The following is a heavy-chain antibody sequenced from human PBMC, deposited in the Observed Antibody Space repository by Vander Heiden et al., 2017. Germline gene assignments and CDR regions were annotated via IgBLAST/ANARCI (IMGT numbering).Heavy chain of an antibody. CDR1: GFTFRSYE. CDR2: ISSSGSTI. V-gene: IGHV3-48*03. Sequence: EVRLVESGGGLVQPGGSLRLSCAASGFTFRSYEMNWVRQAPGKGLEWVSYISSSGSTIYYADSVKGRFTISRDNAKNSLDLKMNSMRAEETAVYYCARAPPKSYYYYYGMDVWGQGTTVTVSS. J-gene: IGHJ6*02. CDR3: ARAPPKSYYYYYGMDV.